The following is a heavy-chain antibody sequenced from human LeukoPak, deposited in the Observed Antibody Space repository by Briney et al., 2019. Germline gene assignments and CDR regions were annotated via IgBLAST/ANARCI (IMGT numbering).Heavy chain of an antibody. CDR1: GFTFKTYG. Sequence: GGSLRLSCAASGFTFKTYGMHWVRQAPGKGLEWVAVIWYDGNRIYYADSVKGRFTISRDNSKNTLSLQMNSLRAEDTAVYYCARRGQQLSYFDYWGQGTLVTVSS. CDR3: ARRGQQLSYFDY. J-gene: IGHJ4*02. D-gene: IGHD6-13*01. V-gene: IGHV3-33*01. CDR2: IWYDGNRI.